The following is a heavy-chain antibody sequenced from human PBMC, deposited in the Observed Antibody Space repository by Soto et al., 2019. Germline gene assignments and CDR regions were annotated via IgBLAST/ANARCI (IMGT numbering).Heavy chain of an antibody. V-gene: IGHV2-26*01. CDR2: IFSNDEK. D-gene: IGHD6-19*01. CDR3: ARILFGRSVAGGYFYMDV. CDR1: GFSLSNGKVG. Sequence: HVTLKESGPVLVKPTETLTLTCTVSGFSLSNGKVGVSWIRQPPGKALEWLAHIFSNDEKSYRTSLKSRLTISDETSKSHVVLTMTNVDPVDTATYYCARILFGRSVAGGYFYMDVWGKGTTVTVSS. J-gene: IGHJ6*03.